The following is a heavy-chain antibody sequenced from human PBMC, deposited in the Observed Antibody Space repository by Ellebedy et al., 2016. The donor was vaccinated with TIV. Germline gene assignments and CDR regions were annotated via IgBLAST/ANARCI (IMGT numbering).Heavy chain of an antibody. Sequence: GSLRLXXSVPGDSISSSSYSWGWIRQPSGKGLEWTGTTYDRAGTYYNPSLQSRVTISVDASKNQFSLKLSSVTAADTAVYYCARRRGDLNSPADYWGQGTLVTVSS. CDR3: ARRRGDLNSPADY. CDR1: GDSISSSSYS. D-gene: IGHD2-21*02. V-gene: IGHV4-39*01. CDR2: TYDRAGT. J-gene: IGHJ4*02.